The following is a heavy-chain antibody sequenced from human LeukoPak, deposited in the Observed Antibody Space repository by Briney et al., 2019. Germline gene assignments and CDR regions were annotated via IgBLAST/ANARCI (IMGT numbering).Heavy chain of an antibody. CDR3: ARVSDNCSSTSCYTGLPDY. D-gene: IGHD2-2*02. CDR1: GGSISSYY. V-gene: IGHV4-59*01. CDR2: IYYSGST. J-gene: IGHJ4*02. Sequence: PSETLSLTCTVSGGSISSYYWSWIRQPPGKGLEWIGYIYYSGSTNYNPSLKSRVTISVDTSKNQFSLKLSSVTAADTAVYYCARVSDNCSSTSCYTGLPDYWGQGTLVTVSS.